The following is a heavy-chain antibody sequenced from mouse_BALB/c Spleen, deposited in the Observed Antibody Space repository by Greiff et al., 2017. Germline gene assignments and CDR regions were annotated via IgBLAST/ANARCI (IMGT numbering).Heavy chain of an antibody. CDR2: IYPSDSYT. CDR3: TRTLLLRAMDY. Sequence: QVQLQQSGPELEKPGASVKISCKASGYTFTSYWINWVKQRPGQGLEWIGNIYPSDSYTNYNQKFKDKATLTVDKSSSTAYMQLSSPTSEDSAVYYCTRTLLLRAMDYWGQGTSVTVSS. J-gene: IGHJ4*01. D-gene: IGHD1-2*01. V-gene: IGHV1S126*01. CDR1: GYTFTSYW.